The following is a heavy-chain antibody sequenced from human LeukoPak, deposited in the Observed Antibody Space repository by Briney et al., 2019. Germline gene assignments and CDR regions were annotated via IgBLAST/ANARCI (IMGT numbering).Heavy chain of an antibody. Sequence: PSETLSLTCTVSGGSISSSSYYWGWIRQPPGKGLEWIGSIYYSGSTYYNPSLKSRVTISVDTSKNQFSLKLSSVTAADTAVYYCARRNRWLPTDYWGQGTLVTVSS. J-gene: IGHJ4*02. CDR2: IYYSGST. CDR1: GGSISSSSYY. D-gene: IGHD5-12*01. V-gene: IGHV4-39*01. CDR3: ARRNRWLPTDY.